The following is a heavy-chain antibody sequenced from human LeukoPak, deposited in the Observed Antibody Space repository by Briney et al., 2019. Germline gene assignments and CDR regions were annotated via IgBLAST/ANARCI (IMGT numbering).Heavy chain of an antibody. V-gene: IGHV1-69*13. CDR3: AGVRGVITGENYYYYYYYMDV. CDR2: IIPIFGTA. CDR1: GGTFSSYA. J-gene: IGHJ6*03. Sequence: SVKVSCKASGGTFSSYAISWVRQAPGQGLEWMGGIIPIFGTANYAQKFQGRVTITADESTSTAYMELSSLRSEDTAVYYCAGVRGVITGENYYYYYYYMDVWGKGTTVIVSS. D-gene: IGHD3-10*01.